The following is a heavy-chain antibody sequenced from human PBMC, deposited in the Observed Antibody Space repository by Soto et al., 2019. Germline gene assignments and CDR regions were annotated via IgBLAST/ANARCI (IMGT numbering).Heavy chain of an antibody. CDR1: GGSISSYY. J-gene: IGHJ4*02. Sequence: QVQLQESGPGLVKPSEPLSLTCTVSGGSISSYYWSWIRQPPGKGLEWIGYIYYSGSTNYNPSLKSRVTISVDTSKNQFSLKLSSVTAADTAVYYCARYSSSWLFDYWGQGTLVTVSS. CDR3: ARYSSSWLFDY. V-gene: IGHV4-59*01. D-gene: IGHD6-13*01. CDR2: IYYSGST.